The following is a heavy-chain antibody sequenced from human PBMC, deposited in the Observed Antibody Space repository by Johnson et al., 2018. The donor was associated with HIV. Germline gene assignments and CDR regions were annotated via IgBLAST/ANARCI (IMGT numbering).Heavy chain of an antibody. D-gene: IGHD6-13*01. J-gene: IGHJ3*02. Sequence: VQLVESGGGLVQPGGSLRLSCAASGFTFDDYAMHWVRQAPGKGLEWVSGISWNSGSIGYADSVKGRFTISRDNAKNSLYLQMNSLRAEDTALYYCATGGSSWFPDAFDIWGQGTMVTVSS. CDR1: GFTFDDYA. CDR3: ATGGSSWFPDAFDI. CDR2: ISWNSGSI. V-gene: IGHV3-9*01.